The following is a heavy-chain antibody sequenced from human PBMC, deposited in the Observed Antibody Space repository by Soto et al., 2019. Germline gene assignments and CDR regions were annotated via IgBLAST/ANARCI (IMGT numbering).Heavy chain of an antibody. Sequence: GGSLRLSCAASGFTFSSYGMHWVHQAPGKGLEWVAVISYDGSNKYYADSVKGRFTISRDNSKNTLYLQMNSLRAEDTAVYYCAKDRSSSWYRRFDYWGQGTLVTVSS. D-gene: IGHD6-13*01. CDR3: AKDRSSSWYRRFDY. V-gene: IGHV3-30*18. CDR2: ISYDGSNK. CDR1: GFTFSSYG. J-gene: IGHJ4*02.